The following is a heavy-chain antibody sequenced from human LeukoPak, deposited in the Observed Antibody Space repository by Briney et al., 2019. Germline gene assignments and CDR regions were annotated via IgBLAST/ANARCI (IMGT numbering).Heavy chain of an antibody. V-gene: IGHV3-33*01. Sequence: GGSLRLSCAASGFTFSTYGMHWVRQAPGKGLEWVAVIWYDGSKTYYGDSVKGRFTISRDNSESTLYLQMNSLRVEDTAVYYCARESEYFDYWGQGALVTVSS. CDR3: ARESEYFDY. CDR2: IWYDGSKT. J-gene: IGHJ4*02. CDR1: GFTFSTYG.